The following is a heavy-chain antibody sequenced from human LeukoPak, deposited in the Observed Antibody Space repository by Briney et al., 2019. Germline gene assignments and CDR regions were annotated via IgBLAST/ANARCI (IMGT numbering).Heavy chain of an antibody. CDR1: GASISSTGYY. Sequence: SETLSLTCTVSGASISSTGYYWGWIRQPPGKGLEWIGSISYSGSTYYNPSLKSRVTISVDTSKNQFSVKLTSVIAADTALYYCAGYYHDSSGYLGCGQGTLVTVSS. D-gene: IGHD3-22*01. CDR2: ISYSGST. V-gene: IGHV4-39*01. CDR3: AGYYHDSSGYLG. J-gene: IGHJ4*02.